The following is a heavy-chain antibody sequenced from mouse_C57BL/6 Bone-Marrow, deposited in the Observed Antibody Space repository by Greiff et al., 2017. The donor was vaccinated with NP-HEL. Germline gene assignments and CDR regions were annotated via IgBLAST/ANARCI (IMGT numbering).Heavy chain of an antibody. D-gene: IGHD1-1*01. V-gene: IGHV1-54*01. CDR1: GYAFTNYL. Sequence: QVQLQQSGAELVRPGTSVKVSCKASGYAFTNYLIEWVKQRPGPGLEWIGVINPGSGGTNYNEKFKGKATLTADKSSSTAYMQLSSLTSEDSAVYFGARRKGYYYGSSAYAMDYWGQGTSVTVSS. CDR2: INPGSGGT. J-gene: IGHJ4*01. CDR3: ARRKGYYYGSSAYAMDY.